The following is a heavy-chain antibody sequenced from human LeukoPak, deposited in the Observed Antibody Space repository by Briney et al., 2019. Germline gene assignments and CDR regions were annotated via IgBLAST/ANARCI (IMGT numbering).Heavy chain of an antibody. Sequence: GGSLRLSCAASGFTFSSYAMSWVRQAPGKGLEWVSAISGSGGSTYYADSVKGRFTISRDNSKNTLYLQMNSLRAEDTAVYYCVKDLRGRRYQLLRGGLYYYYGMDVWGQGTTVTVSS. CDR3: VKDLRGRRYQLLRGGLYYYYGMDV. J-gene: IGHJ6*02. CDR2: ISGSGGST. V-gene: IGHV3-23*01. D-gene: IGHD2-2*01. CDR1: GFTFSSYA.